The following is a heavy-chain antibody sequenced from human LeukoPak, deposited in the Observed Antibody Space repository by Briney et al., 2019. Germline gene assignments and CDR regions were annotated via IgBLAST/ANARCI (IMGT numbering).Heavy chain of an antibody. D-gene: IGHD2-2*02. CDR2: IRYDGSSK. Sequence: SCKASGYTFTSYYMHWVRQAPGKGLEGVAFIRYDGSSKYYADSVKGRFTISRDNSKNTLYLQMHILKTEDTALYYCAKRMGEGYCTSTSCYTSPWFDPWGQGTLVTVSS. J-gene: IGHJ5*02. CDR1: GYTFTSYY. V-gene: IGHV3-30*02. CDR3: AKRMGEGYCTSTSCYTSPWFDP.